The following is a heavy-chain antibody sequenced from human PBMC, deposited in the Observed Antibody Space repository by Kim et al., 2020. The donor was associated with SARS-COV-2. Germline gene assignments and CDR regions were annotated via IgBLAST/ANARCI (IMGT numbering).Heavy chain of an antibody. CDR2: IIPILGIA. J-gene: IGHJ6*02. V-gene: IGHV1-69*04. CDR1: GGTFSSYA. Sequence: SVKVSCKASGGTFSSYAISWVRQAPGQGLEWMGRIIPILGIANYAQKFQGRVTITADKSTSTAYMELSSLRSEDTAVYYCASPIGDDFWSGRHPPYYYYGMDVWGQGNTVTVSS. D-gene: IGHD3-3*01. CDR3: ASPIGDDFWSGRHPPYYYYGMDV.